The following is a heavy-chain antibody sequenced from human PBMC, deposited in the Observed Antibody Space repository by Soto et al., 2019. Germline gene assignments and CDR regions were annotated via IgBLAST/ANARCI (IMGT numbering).Heavy chain of an antibody. D-gene: IGHD3-10*01. V-gene: IGHV1-69*12. CDR3: ARDPYYYGSGNNWFDP. CDR1: GGTFSSYA. CDR2: IIPIFGTA. Sequence: QVQLVQSGAEVKKPGSSVKVSCKASGGTFSSYAISWVRQAPGQGLEWMGGIIPIFGTANYAQKFQGRVTITADESTGTAYMELSSLRAEDTAVYYCARDPYYYGSGNNWFDPWGQGTLVTVSS. J-gene: IGHJ5*02.